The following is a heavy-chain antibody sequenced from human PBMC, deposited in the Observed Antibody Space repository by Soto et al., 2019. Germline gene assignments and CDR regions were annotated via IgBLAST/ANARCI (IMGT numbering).Heavy chain of an antibody. J-gene: IGHJ4*02. D-gene: IGHD3-3*01. CDR3: ARDIQGFGVVNYFDD. V-gene: IGHV3-21*01. CDR1: GFTFSSYS. CDR2: ISSSSSYI. Sequence: EVQLVESGGGLVKPGGSLRLSCAASGFTFSSYSMNWVRQAPGKGLEWVSSISSSSSYIYYADSVKGRFTISRDNAKNSLYLQMNNLRAEDTAVYYGARDIQGFGVVNYFDDWGQGTPVTGSS.